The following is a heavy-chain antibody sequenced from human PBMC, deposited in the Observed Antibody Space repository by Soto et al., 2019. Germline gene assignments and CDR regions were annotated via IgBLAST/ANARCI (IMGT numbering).Heavy chain of an antibody. CDR1: GFTFRDHA. D-gene: IGHD2-15*01. CDR3: AKDRYSGTPGWFDP. Sequence: EAQLLASGGGLVQPGGSLRLSCVGSGFTFRDHAMRWVRQAPGRGLEWVSAISANGGSIQHADSVKGRFSVSRDNAKKTVYLQMDNLRPEESAAYYCAKDRYSGTPGWFDPWGQGTRVIVSS. J-gene: IGHJ5*02. V-gene: IGHV3-23*01. CDR2: ISANGGSI.